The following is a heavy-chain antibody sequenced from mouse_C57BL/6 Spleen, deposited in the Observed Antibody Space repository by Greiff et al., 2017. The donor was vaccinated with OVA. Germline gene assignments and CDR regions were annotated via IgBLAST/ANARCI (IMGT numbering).Heavy chain of an antibody. J-gene: IGHJ1*03. CDR3: TRALANFSWYFDV. Sequence: EVKLVESGEGLVKPGGSLKLSCAASGFTFSSYAMSWVRQTPEKRLEWVAYISSGGDYIYYADTVKGRITISRDNARNTLYLQMSSLKSEDTAMSYCTRALANFSWYFDVWGTGTTVTVSS. V-gene: IGHV5-9-1*02. CDR2: ISSGGDYI. CDR1: GFTFSSYA. D-gene: IGHD1-1*01.